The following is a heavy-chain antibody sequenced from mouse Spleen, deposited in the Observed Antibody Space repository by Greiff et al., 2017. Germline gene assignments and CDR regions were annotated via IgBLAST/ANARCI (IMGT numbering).Heavy chain of an antibody. CDR2: ISSGGSYT. J-gene: IGHJ1*01. CDR3: ARDCDGSLGYFDV. Sequence: DVKLVESGGGLVKPGGSLKLSCAASGFTFSSYAMSWVRQTPEKRLEWVATISSGGSYTYYPDSVKGRFTISRDNAKNTLYLQMSSLRSEDTAMYYCARDCDGSLGYFDVWGAGTTVTVSS. CDR1: GFTFSSYA. V-gene: IGHV5-9-1*01. D-gene: IGHD2-3*01.